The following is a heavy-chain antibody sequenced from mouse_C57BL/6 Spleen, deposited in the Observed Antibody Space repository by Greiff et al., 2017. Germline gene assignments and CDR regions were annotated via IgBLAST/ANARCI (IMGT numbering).Heavy chain of an antibody. CDR1: GYTFTDYE. J-gene: IGHJ4*01. CDR3: TRRGSSYAMDY. CDR2: IDPETGGT. D-gene: IGHD1-1*01. Sequence: QVQLQQSGAELVRPGASVTLSCKASGYTFTDYEMHWVKQTPVPGLEWIGAIDPETGGTAYNQKFKGKAILTADKSSSTASMELRRLTAEDAAFYYWTRRGSSYAMDYWGQGTSVTVSS. V-gene: IGHV1-15*01.